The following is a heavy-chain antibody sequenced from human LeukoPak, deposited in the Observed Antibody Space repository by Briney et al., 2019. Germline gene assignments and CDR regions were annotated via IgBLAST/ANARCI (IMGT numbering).Heavy chain of an antibody. CDR2: IRQDGSQK. D-gene: IGHD2-15*01. J-gene: IGHJ4*02. V-gene: IGHV3-7*03. CDR3: ARRDIVVVVSASDY. Sequence: TGGSLRLSCAASGFTFSSYWMSWVRQAPGKGLEWVATIRQDGSQKYYVDSVKGRFTISRDNAKNSLYLQMNSLRVDDTAVYYCARRDIVVVVSASDYWGQGTLVTVSS. CDR1: GFTFSSYW.